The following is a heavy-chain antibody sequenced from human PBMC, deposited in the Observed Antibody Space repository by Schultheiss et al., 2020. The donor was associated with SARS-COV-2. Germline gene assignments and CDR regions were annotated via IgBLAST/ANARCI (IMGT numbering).Heavy chain of an antibody. CDR2: ISHHGGNK. CDR3: ARPTYCSSTSCYAFGEYYFDY. J-gene: IGHJ4*02. D-gene: IGHD2-2*01. CDR1: GFRFSDYA. V-gene: IGHV3-30*04. Sequence: GGSLRLFCAASGFRFSDYAMHWVRQAPGKGLAWDAFISHHGGNKYVADSVKGRFTISRDNSKNTLYLQMNSLRAEDTAVYYCARPTYCSSTSCYAFGEYYFDYWGQGTLVTVSS.